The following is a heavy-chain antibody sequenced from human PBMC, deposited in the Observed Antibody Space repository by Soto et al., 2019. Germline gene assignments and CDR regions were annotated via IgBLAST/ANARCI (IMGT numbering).Heavy chain of an antibody. Sequence: QVQLVQSGAEVKKPGASVKVSCKASGYTFTSYGISWVRQAPGQGLEWMGWISAYNGNTNYAQKLQGRVTMTTDTSKSTAYMELRSLRSDDTAVYYCARDKRPAAITYYYFYYMDVWGKGTTVTVSS. D-gene: IGHD2-2*01. CDR3: ARDKRPAAITYYYFYYMDV. CDR1: GYTFTSYG. V-gene: IGHV1-18*01. CDR2: ISAYNGNT. J-gene: IGHJ6*03.